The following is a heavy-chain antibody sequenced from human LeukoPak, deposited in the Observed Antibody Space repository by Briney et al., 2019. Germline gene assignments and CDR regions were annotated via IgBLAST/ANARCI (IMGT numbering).Heavy chain of an antibody. CDR3: ARVPLREGSSGWYRYFDY. Sequence: LGGSLRLSCAASGFTFSSYDMHWVRQAAGKGLEWVSVIGVPGDTYYSGSVKGRFTISRENAKNSLYLQMNSLRAGDTAVYYCARVPLREGSSGWYRYFDYWGQGTLVTVSS. D-gene: IGHD6-19*01. CDR2: IGVPGDT. J-gene: IGHJ4*02. CDR1: GFTFSSYD. V-gene: IGHV3-13*01.